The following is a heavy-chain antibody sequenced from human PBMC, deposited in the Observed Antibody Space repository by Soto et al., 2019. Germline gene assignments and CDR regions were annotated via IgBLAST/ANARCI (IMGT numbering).Heavy chain of an antibody. CDR1: GFTFSSHA. D-gene: IGHD3-3*01. CDR3: ARNPYDFWSSGQYFFDH. V-gene: IGHV3-23*01. J-gene: IGHJ4*02. Sequence: PGGSLRLSCAASGFTFSSHAMYWVRQGPEKGMGCVSGISGSGGTTFYADAVEGRFTISRDNSKKTLFLQMNSLRAEDTDIYFCARNPYDFWSSGQYFFDHWGQGTLVTVSS. CDR2: ISGSGGTT.